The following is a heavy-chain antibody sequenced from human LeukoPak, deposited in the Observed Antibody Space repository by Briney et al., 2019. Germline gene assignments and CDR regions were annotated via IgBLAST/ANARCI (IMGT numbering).Heavy chain of an antibody. J-gene: IGHJ4*02. Sequence: ASVKVSCKASGGTFSSYAISWVRQAPGQGLEWMGGIIPIFGTANYAQKFQGRVTITADESTSAAYMELSSLRSEDTAVYYCARDFSSWYERPHTGFDYWGQGTLVTVSS. CDR1: GGTFSSYA. CDR3: ARDFSSWYERPHTGFDY. D-gene: IGHD6-13*01. V-gene: IGHV1-69*13. CDR2: IIPIFGTA.